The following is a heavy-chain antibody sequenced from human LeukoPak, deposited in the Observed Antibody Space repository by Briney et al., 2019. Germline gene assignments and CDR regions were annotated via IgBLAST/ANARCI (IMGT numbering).Heavy chain of an antibody. CDR2: IDSDGSDT. CDR1: GFTFSSYW. V-gene: IGHV3-74*01. J-gene: IGHJ4*02. CDR3: ARVGVLEGAAAAFDY. D-gene: IGHD6-13*01. Sequence: PGGSLRLSCAASGFTFSSYWMHWVRQAPGKGLVWVSRIDSDGSDTTYADPVKGRFTISRDNAKNTLYLQMNSLRAEDTAVYYCARVGVLEGAAAAFDYWGRGILVTVSS.